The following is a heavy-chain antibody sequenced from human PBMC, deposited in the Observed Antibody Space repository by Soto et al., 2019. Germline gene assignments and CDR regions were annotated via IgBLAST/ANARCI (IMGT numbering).Heavy chain of an antibody. Sequence: LRLSCAACGFTFATYAMSWVRQAPGKGLEWVSAISATGISTHYADSVKGRVTISRDNSANTLSLEMSSLTAEDTAVYYCARDKDTSSWTGFDFWGHGTLVTV. CDR1: GFTFATYA. CDR3: ARDKDTSSWTGFDF. V-gene: IGHV3-23*01. CDR2: ISATGIST. J-gene: IGHJ4*01. D-gene: IGHD1-1*01.